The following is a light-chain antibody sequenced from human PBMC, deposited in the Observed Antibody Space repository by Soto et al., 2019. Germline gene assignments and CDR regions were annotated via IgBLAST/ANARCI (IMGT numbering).Light chain of an antibody. J-gene: IGKJ1*01. CDR2: AAS. Sequence: DIQMTQSPSSLSASVGERVTITCRASQSINTYLNWYQQKPGKAPKLLISAASSLQSGVPARFSGSGSGTDFTLIISSVQPEDFATFYCEQSYGSPPTFGQGTKVDIK. V-gene: IGKV1-39*01. CDR3: EQSYGSPPT. CDR1: QSINTY.